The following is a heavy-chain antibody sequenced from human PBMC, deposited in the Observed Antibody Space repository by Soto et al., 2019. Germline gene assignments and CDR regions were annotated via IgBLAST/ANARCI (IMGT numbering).Heavy chain of an antibody. CDR2: VYSGGST. J-gene: IGHJ3*02. Sequence: EVQLVESGGGLVQPGGSLRLSCAASGFTVTTNYMSWFRQPPGKGLEWVSVVYSGGSTYYADSVKGRLTVSSDNSKNTLYLQMNSLRAEDTAVYYCERDFSWQNEALDILGQGTVVTFSS. CDR1: GFTVTTNY. V-gene: IGHV3-66*01. CDR3: ERDFSWQNEALDI. D-gene: IGHD5-12*01.